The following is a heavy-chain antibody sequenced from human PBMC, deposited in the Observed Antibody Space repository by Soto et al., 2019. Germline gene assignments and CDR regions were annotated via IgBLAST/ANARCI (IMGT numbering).Heavy chain of an antibody. CDR2: ISGSGDST. CDR3: AKGVPGIAVAGTGYFQH. CDR1: GFTFSSYA. J-gene: IGHJ1*01. D-gene: IGHD6-19*01. V-gene: IGHV3-23*01. Sequence: GGSLRLSCAAFGFTFSSYAMSCVRQAPGKGLEWVSGISGSGDSTYYADSVKGRFTISRDNSKNTLYLQMNSLRAEDTAVYYYAKGVPGIAVAGTGYFQHWGQGTLVTVSS.